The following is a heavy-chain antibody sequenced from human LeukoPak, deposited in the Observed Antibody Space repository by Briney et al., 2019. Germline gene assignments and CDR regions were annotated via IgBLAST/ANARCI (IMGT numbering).Heavy chain of an antibody. CDR3: ARGNGGSPYDAFHI. CDR2: INPNSGGT. D-gene: IGHD1-26*01. CDR1: GYTFTRYG. V-gene: IGHV1-2*02. Sequence: VASVKVSCKASGYTFTRYGISWVRQAPGQGLEWMGWINPNSGGTNYAQTFQGRVTMTRDTSITTAYMELSSLRSDDTAMYYCARGNGGSPYDAFHIWGQGTMVTVSS. J-gene: IGHJ3*02.